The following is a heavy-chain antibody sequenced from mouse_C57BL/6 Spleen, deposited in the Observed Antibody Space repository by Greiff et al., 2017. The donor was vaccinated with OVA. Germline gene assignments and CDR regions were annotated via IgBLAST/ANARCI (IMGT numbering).Heavy chain of an antibody. D-gene: IGHD2-4*01. CDR2: IWSGGST. CDR3: ARNGGYDYDGMYYFDY. J-gene: IGHJ2*01. Sequence: VQLVESGPGLVQPSQSLSITCTVSGFSLTSYGVHWVRQSPGKGLEWLGVIWSGGSTDYNAAFISRLSISKDNSKSQVFFKMNSLQADDTAIYYCARNGGYDYDGMYYFDYWGQGTTLTVSS. CDR1: GFSLTSYG. V-gene: IGHV2-2*01.